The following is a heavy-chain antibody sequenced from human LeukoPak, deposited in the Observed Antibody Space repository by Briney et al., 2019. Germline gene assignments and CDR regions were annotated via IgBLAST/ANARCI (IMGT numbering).Heavy chain of an antibody. J-gene: IGHJ6*02. CDR3: ARLAVAGLPINYYYYYGMDV. CDR2: IYYSGST. V-gene: IGHV4-59*08. D-gene: IGHD6-19*01. CDR1: GGSISSYY. Sequence: PSETLSLTCIVSGGSISSYYWSWIRQPPGKGLEWIGYIYYSGSTNYNPSLKSRVTISVDTSKNQFSLKLSSVTAADTAVYYCARLAVAGLPINYYYYYGMDVWGQGTTVTVSS.